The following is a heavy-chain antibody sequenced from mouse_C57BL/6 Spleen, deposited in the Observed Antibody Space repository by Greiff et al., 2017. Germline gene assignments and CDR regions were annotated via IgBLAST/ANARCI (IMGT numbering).Heavy chain of an antibody. J-gene: IGHJ4*01. CDR2: IDPETGGT. CDR3: TRVKNYDRGYYAMDC. V-gene: IGHV1-15*01. CDR1: GYTFTDYE. D-gene: IGHD2-4*01. Sequence: QVQLQQSGAELVRPGASVTLSCKASGYTFTDYEMHWVKQTPVHGLEWIGAIDPETGGTAYNQKFKGKAILTADKSSSTAYMELRSLTSEDSAVYYCTRVKNYDRGYYAMDCWGQGTSVTVSS.